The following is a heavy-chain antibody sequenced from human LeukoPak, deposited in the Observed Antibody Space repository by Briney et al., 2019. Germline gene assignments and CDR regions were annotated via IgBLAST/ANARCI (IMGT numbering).Heavy chain of an antibody. CDR3: ARDWVSSGWYFDY. V-gene: IGHV4-61*08. J-gene: IGHJ4*02. Sequence: SETLSLTCTVSGGSISSGGYYWSWIRQHPGKGLEWIGYIYYSGGTNYNPSLKSRVTISVDTSKNQFSLKLSSVTAADTAVYYCARDWVSSGWYFDYWGQGTLVTVSS. CDR2: IYYSGGT. D-gene: IGHD6-19*01. CDR1: GGSISSGGYY.